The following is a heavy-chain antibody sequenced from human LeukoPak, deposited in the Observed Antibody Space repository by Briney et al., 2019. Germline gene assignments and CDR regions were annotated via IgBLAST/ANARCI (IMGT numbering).Heavy chain of an antibody. D-gene: IGHD5-18*01. CDR1: GFTFSSYA. V-gene: IGHV3-21*01. CDR3: ARDGGYSYGYGLDY. Sequence: PGGSLRLSCAASGFTFSSYAMSWVRQAPGKGLEWVSSISSSSSYIYYADSVKGRFTISRDNAKNSLYLQMNSLRAEDTAVYYCARDGGYSYGYGLDYWGQGTLVTVSS. J-gene: IGHJ4*02. CDR2: ISSSSSYI.